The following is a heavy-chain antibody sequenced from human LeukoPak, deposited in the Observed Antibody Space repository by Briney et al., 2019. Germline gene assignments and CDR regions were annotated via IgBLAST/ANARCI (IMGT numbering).Heavy chain of an antibody. CDR1: GGTFSSYA. CDR3: ARDRYKWWELPQTIDY. V-gene: IGHV1-69*06. Sequence: GASVKVSCKASGGTFSSYAISWVRQAPGQGLEWMGGIIPIFGTANYAQKFQGRVTITADKSTSTAYMELSSLRSEDTAVYYCARDRYKWWELPQTIDYWGQGTLVTVSS. J-gene: IGHJ4*02. CDR2: IIPIFGTA. D-gene: IGHD1-26*01.